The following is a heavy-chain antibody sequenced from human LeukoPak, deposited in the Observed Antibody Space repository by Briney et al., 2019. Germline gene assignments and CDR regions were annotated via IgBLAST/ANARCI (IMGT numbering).Heavy chain of an antibody. CDR2: MNPNSGNT. CDR1: GYTFTSYD. V-gene: IGHV1-8*01. D-gene: IGHD2-2*01. Sequence: GASMYVSSKASGYTFTSYDITWVRQATGQGLEWMGWMNPNSGNTDYAQKFQGRVTMTRNTSISTAYMELSSLRSEDTAVYYCARLYCSSTSCYFSRYHNWFDPWGQGTLVTVSS. CDR3: ARLYCSSTSCYFSRYHNWFDP. J-gene: IGHJ5*02.